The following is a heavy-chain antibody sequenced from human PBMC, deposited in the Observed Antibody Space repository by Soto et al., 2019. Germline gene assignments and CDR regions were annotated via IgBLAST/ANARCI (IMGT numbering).Heavy chain of an antibody. CDR2: IIPIFGAP. V-gene: IGHV1-69*06. CDR1: GGTFSSHA. CDR3: ARKKPGRSPIGYYHYGLDV. Sequence: QVQLVQSGAEVKKPGSSVKVSCKASGGTFSSHAITWVRQAPGQGLEWMGAIIPIFGAPNYAQKFQGRATMTPDTSKSTVYMELASRRNEDTALYYCARKKPGRSPIGYYHYGLDVWGHGTTVTVSS. D-gene: IGHD2-2*03. J-gene: IGHJ6*02.